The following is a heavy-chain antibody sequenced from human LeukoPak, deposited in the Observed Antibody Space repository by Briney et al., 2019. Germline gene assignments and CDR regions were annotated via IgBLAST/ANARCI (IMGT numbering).Heavy chain of an antibody. CDR2: IYSGVTT. CDR1: EFAVSTNY. V-gene: IGHV3-53*01. CDR3: ARSYDSRRYYTAY. D-gene: IGHD3-22*01. Sequence: GGSLRLSRAVSEFAVSTNYMTWVRQAPGKGLEWVSVIYSGVTTYYADSVKGRFTISRDNSKNTLYLQMNSLRAEDTAVYYCARSYDSRRYYTAYWGQGTLVTVSS. J-gene: IGHJ4*02.